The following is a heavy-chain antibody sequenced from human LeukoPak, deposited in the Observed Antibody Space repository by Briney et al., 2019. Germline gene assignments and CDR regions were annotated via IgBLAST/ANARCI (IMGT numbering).Heavy chain of an antibody. CDR1: GYSFTSYW. CDR2: IYPGDSDT. V-gene: IGHV5-51*01. D-gene: IGHD3-9*01. CDR3: ARLGYDILYYFDY. J-gene: IGHJ4*02. Sequence: GESLKTSCKGSGYSFTSYWIGWVRQMPGKGLEWIGIIYPGDSDTRYSPSFQGQVTISADKSISTAYLQWSSLKASDTAMYYCARLGYDILYYFDYWGQGTLVTVSS.